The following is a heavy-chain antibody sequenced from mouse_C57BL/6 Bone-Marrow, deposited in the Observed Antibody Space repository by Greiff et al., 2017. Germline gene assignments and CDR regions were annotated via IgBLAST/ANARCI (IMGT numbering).Heavy chain of an antibody. V-gene: IGHV5-4*03. D-gene: IGHD2-3*01. CDR3: ARSYDGYPHWYFDV. CDR1: GFTFSSYA. Sequence: EVMLVESGGGLVKPGGSLKLSCAASGFTFSSYAMSWVRQTPEKRLEWVATISDGGSYTYYPDNVKGRFTISRDNAKNNLYLQMSHLKSEDTAMYYCARSYDGYPHWYFDVWGTGTTVTVSS. J-gene: IGHJ1*03. CDR2: ISDGGSYT.